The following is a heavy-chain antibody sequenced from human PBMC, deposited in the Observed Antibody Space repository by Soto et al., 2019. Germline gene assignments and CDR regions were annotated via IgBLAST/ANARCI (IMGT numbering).Heavy chain of an antibody. CDR1: GFTFSSYA. CDR3: ARVLGGMATVPFDY. D-gene: IGHD4-4*01. V-gene: IGHV3-30-3*01. Sequence: QVQLVESGGGVVEPGRSLRLSCAASGFTFSSYAMHCVRQAPGTGLEWVAVISYEGSNKYYADSVKGRFTISRDNSKNTLYLQMNSLRTEDTAVYYCARVLGGMATVPFDYWGQGALVTVSS. CDR2: ISYEGSNK. J-gene: IGHJ4*02.